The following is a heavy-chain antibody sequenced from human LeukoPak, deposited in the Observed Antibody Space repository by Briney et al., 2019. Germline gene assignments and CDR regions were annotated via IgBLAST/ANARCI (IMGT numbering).Heavy chain of an antibody. CDR1: GSTFSDFA. D-gene: IGHD3-10*01. J-gene: IGHJ4*02. Sequence: AGPLRLSCAASGSTFSDFAMHWVRQAPGKGLEWVAVVSYDGSDKYYEESVKGRFTISRDNSKKTLYLQMNSLRPEDTAVYYCARVGLWFGESVPINYWGQGTLVIVSS. CDR2: VSYDGSDK. V-gene: IGHV3-30*04. CDR3: ARVGLWFGESVPINY.